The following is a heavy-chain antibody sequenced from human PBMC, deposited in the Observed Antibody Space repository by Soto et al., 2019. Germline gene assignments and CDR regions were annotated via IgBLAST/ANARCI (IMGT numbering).Heavy chain of an antibody. V-gene: IGHV4-34*01. D-gene: IGHD3-3*01. CDR2: IDHSGYT. J-gene: IGHJ5*02. CDR3: ARVRDWFDP. Sequence: SETLSLTCAVYGGSFSGYYWNWIRQPPGKGLEWIGEIDHSGYTNYNPSLKSRATISVDTSKNQFSLRLTSVTAADPAVYYCARVRDWFDPWGQGTLVTVSS. CDR1: GGSFSGYY.